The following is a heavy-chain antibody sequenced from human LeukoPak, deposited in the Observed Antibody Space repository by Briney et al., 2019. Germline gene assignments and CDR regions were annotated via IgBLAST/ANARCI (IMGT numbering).Heavy chain of an antibody. J-gene: IGHJ3*02. CDR1: GGSISSGNYY. Sequence: SQTLSLTCTVSGGSISSGNYYWSWVRQPAGKGLQWIGRLHTSGSTNYNPSLGSRVTISLDTSEDQFSLKLRSMTAADTAVYYCARDRGGIVGDTNAFDIWGQGTMVTVSS. D-gene: IGHD1-26*01. CDR3: ARDRGGIVGDTNAFDI. CDR2: LHTSGST. V-gene: IGHV4-61*02.